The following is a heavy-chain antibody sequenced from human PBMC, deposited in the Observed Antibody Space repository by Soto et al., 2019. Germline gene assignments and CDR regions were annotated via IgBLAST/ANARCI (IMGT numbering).Heavy chain of an antibody. D-gene: IGHD3-16*01. Sequence: QVQLVQSGAEVKKPGASVKVSCKASGYTFTSYGISWVRQAPGQGLEWMGWINGYNGNTNHAQKLQGRVTMSTDTYTSTADMELRSLRSDDSAVYYCARMGDVPYYYYGMDVWGPGTTVTVSS. CDR1: GYTFTSYG. CDR2: INGYNGNT. J-gene: IGHJ6*02. CDR3: ARMGDVPYYYYGMDV. V-gene: IGHV1-18*01.